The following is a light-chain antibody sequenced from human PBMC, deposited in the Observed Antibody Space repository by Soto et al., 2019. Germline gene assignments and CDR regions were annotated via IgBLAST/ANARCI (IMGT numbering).Light chain of an antibody. CDR1: QTISSW. J-gene: IGKJ1*01. V-gene: IGKV1-5*03. CDR3: KHYNSYSDA. Sequence: DLPTTQSPSTRSGSVGDPLTTISRASQTISSWLAWYQQKPGKAPKLLIYKASTLKSGVPSRFSGSGSGTEFTLTISSLQTDDFATYYCKHYNSYSDAFGQGTKVDIK. CDR2: KAS.